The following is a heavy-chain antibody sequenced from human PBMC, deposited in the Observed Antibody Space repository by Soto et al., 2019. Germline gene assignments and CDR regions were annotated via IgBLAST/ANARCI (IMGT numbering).Heavy chain of an antibody. CDR1: GFTFSSYA. Sequence: PGGSLRLSCAASGFTFSSYAMSWVRQAPGKGLEWVSAISGSGGSTYYAVSVMGRFTISRDNSKNTLFLQMNSPRAEDTAVYYCAKEVTIFGVVIGYYYYGMDVWGQGTTVTVSS. CDR2: ISGSGGST. J-gene: IGHJ6*02. CDR3: AKEVTIFGVVIGYYYYGMDV. D-gene: IGHD3-3*01. V-gene: IGHV3-23*01.